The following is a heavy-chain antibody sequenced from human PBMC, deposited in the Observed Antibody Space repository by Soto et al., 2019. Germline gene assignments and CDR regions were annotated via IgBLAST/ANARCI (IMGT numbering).Heavy chain of an antibody. CDR1: GVTFISYW. CDR2: INSDGSST. D-gene: IGHD3-22*01. Sequence: GGSLRLSCAASGVTFISYWMHWVRQATGKGLVWVSRINSDGSSTSYADSVKGRFTISRDNAKNTLYLQMNSLRAEDTAVYYCARDSFGDYYDSSGLDYWGQGTLVTVSS. CDR3: ARDSFGDYYDSSGLDY. J-gene: IGHJ4*02. V-gene: IGHV3-74*01.